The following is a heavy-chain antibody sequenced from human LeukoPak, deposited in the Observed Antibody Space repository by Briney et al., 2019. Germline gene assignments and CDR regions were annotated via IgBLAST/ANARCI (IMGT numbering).Heavy chain of an antibody. CDR1: GFTFSSYA. V-gene: IGHV3-23*01. CDR2: INGSGGST. J-gene: IGHJ5*02. Sequence: PGGSLRLSCAASGFTFSSYAMSWVRQAPGKGLEWVSAINGSGGSTYYADSVKGRFTISRDNSKNTLYLQMNSLRAEDTGVYYCARESRTTILGEVLNWFDPWGQGTQVTVSS. CDR3: ARESRTTILGEVLNWFDP. D-gene: IGHD3-3*01.